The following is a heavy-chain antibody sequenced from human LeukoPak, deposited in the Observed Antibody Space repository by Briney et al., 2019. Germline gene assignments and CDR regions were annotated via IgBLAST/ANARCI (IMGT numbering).Heavy chain of an antibody. CDR3: AKILTDFGY. Sequence: GGSLRLSCAASGFAFSAYWMHWVRQAPGKGLEWVSRINSDGSSTNYADSVKGRFTVSRDNAKNTLYLQMNGLRAEDTAVYYCAKILTDFGYWGQGTLVTVSS. CDR1: GFAFSAYW. V-gene: IGHV3-74*01. J-gene: IGHJ4*02. CDR2: INSDGSST.